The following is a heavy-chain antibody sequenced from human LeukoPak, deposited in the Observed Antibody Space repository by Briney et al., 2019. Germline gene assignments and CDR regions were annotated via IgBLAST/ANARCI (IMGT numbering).Heavy chain of an antibody. Sequence: SETLSLTCAVYGGSFSGYYWSWIRQPPGKGLEWIGEINHSGSTNYNPSLKSRVAISVDTSKNQFSLKPSSVTAADTAVYYCARVPWDYWGQGTLVTVSS. J-gene: IGHJ4*02. V-gene: IGHV4-34*01. CDR1: GGSFSGYY. CDR3: ARVPWDY. CDR2: INHSGST.